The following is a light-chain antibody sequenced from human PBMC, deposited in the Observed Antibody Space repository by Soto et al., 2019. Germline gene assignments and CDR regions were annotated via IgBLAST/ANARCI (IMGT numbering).Light chain of an antibody. CDR2: EVT. J-gene: IGLJ3*02. CDR3: CSFAGRKTWV. Sequence: QSVLTQPASVSGSPGQSITISCTGSSTDVGTYNFVSWFQRHPGKAPQLIIYEVTERPSVVSPRFSGSKSVYTASLTIAGLRDEDEDDYFGCSFAGRKTWVFGGGTKLTVL. V-gene: IGLV2-23*02. CDR1: STDVGTYNF.